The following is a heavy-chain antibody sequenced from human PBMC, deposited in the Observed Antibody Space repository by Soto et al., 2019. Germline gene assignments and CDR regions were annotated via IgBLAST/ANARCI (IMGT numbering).Heavy chain of an antibody. J-gene: IGHJ6*02. V-gene: IGHV1-69*12. CDR1: GGTFSSYA. CDR3: ASPTFYYDYGMDV. Sequence: QVQLVQSGAEVKKPGSSVKVSCKASGGTFSSYAINWVRQAPGQGLEWMGGLIPIFRTANYAQKFQGRVTITADEAASTAYMALSSLGSEDTAVYYCASPTFYYDYGMDVWGQGTTVTVSS. CDR2: LIPIFRTA.